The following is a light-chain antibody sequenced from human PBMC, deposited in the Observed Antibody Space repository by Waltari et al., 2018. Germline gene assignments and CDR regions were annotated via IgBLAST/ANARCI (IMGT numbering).Light chain of an antibody. J-gene: IGLJ1*01. V-gene: IGLV2-11*01. CDR3: CSYAGSYTFAV. CDR1: SSDVGAYNY. CDR2: EVS. Sequence: QSALTQPRSVSGSPGQSVTIPCTGTSSDVGAYNYVSWYQQHPGKAPKLMIYEVSNRPSGISDRFSGSKSGNTAALTISGLHAEDEADYYCCSYAGSYTFAVFGTGTKVTV.